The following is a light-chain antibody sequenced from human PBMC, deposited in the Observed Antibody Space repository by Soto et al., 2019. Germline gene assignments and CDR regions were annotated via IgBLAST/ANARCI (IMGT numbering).Light chain of an antibody. CDR2: GNN. CDR3: QSYDTRLRV. Sequence: QAVVTQPPSVSGAPGQRVSISCTGSTSNIGAGHDVHWYQHLPGTVPKLLIYGNNNRPSGVPARFSGSRSGTSASLAITGLQAEDEAEYYCQSYDTRLRVFGGGTKVTVL. CDR1: TSNIGAGHD. J-gene: IGLJ2*01. V-gene: IGLV1-40*01.